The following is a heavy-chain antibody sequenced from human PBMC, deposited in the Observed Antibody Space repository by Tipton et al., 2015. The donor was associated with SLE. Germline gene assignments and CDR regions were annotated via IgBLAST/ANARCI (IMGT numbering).Heavy chain of an antibody. CDR2: LNGDGSTT. J-gene: IGHJ6*02. CDR1: GFIFRNYW. CDR3: ARDSLTSPSGSYCPTCNGMDV. Sequence: GSLRLSCAASGFIFRNYWMHWFRQAPGKGLVWVSRLNGDGSTTDYADSVKGRFTISRDNVKNTLYLQLSSLRAEDTCVYFCARDSLTSPSGSYCPTCNGMDVWGQGTAVTVS. D-gene: IGHD1-26*01. V-gene: IGHV3-74*01.